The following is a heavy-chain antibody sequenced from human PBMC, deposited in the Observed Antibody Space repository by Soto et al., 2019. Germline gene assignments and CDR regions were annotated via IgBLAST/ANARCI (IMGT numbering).Heavy chain of an antibody. CDR1: GGSISGYY. CDR3: ARDYYDSSESMDV. V-gene: IGHV4-59*01. D-gene: IGHD3-22*01. CDR2: IYSSSGGT. Sequence: QVQLQQSGPGLVKPSETLSLTCTVSGGSISGYYWSWIRQPPGKRLEWIGYIYSSSGGTDYNPSLVSRATISIDMSKNQVSLRLRSVTAAYTAMYYCARDYYDSSESMDVWGQGTAVTVSS. J-gene: IGHJ6*02.